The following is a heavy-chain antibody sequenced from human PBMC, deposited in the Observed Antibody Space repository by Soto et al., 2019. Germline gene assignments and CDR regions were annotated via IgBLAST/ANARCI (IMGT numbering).Heavy chain of an antibody. Sequence: EVQLVESGGGLIQPGGSLRLSCAASGFTFRYYSMIWVRQAPGKGLGWVSFISGSGDTIYYADSVKGRFTISRDNAKNSLYLQMNRLRDEDTAVYYCARVRGQGYFDLWGRGTLVTVSS. CDR3: ARVRGQGYFDL. CDR2: ISGSGDTI. V-gene: IGHV3-48*02. CDR1: GFTFRYYS. J-gene: IGHJ2*01.